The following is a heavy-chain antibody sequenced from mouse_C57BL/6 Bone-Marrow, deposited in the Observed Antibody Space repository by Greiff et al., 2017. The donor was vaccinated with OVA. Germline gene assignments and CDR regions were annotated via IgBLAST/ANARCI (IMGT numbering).Heavy chain of an antibody. D-gene: IGHD1-1*01. V-gene: IGHV5-6*01. CDR1: GFTFSSYG. Sequence: EVKLMESGGDLVKPGGSLKLSCAASGFTFSSYGMSWVRQTPDKRLEWVATISSGGSYTYYPDSVKGRFTISRDNAKNTLYLQMSSLKSEYTAMYYCARHYYGSGYTPWFAYWGQGTLVTVSA. J-gene: IGHJ3*01. CDR2: ISSGGSYT. CDR3: ARHYYGSGYTPWFAY.